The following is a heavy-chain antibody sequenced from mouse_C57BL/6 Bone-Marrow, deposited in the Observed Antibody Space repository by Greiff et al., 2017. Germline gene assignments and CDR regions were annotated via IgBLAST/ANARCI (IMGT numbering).Heavy chain of an antibody. V-gene: IGHV3-6*01. J-gene: IGHJ3*01. D-gene: IGHD1-1*01. CDR3: ARADYDSSSLFAY. Sequence: EVKLQESGPGLVKPSQSLSLTCSVTGYSITSGYYWNWIRQFPGNKLEWMGYISYDGSNNYNPSLKNRITITRDTSKNQFFLKLNTVTTEDTAAYYCARADYDSSSLFAYWGQGTLVTVSA. CDR2: ISYDGSN. CDR1: GYSITSGYY.